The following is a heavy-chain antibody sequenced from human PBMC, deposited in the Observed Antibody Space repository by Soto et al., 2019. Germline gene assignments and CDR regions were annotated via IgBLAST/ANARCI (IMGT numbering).Heavy chain of an antibody. CDR2: IVVASGHT. V-gene: IGHV1-58*01. D-gene: IGHD6-13*01. Sequence: QMQLVQSGPEVKKPGTSVKVSCKASGFTFTTSAVQWVRQARGQRLEWIGWIVVASGHTTYAQNFQERVTITRDVSTTPANMELSSLRFEDTAVYYGAAPMGAIRSSQHLNTGYYYYYGMDVWGQGTTVTVSS. J-gene: IGHJ6*02. CDR3: AAPMGAIRSSQHLNTGYYYYYGMDV. CDR1: GFTFTTSA.